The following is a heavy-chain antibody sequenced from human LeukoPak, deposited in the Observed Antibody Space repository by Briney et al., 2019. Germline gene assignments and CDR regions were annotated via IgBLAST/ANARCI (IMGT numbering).Heavy chain of an antibody. D-gene: IGHD3-10*01. V-gene: IGHV3-21*01. Sequence: PGGSLRLSCAASGFTFSSYSMNWVRQAPGEGLEWVSSISSSSSYIYYADSVKGRFTISRDNAKNSLYLQMNSLRAEDTAVYYCARADYGSGSYFDYWGQGTLVTVSS. CDR3: ARADYGSGSYFDY. CDR1: GFTFSSYS. CDR2: ISSSSSYI. J-gene: IGHJ4*02.